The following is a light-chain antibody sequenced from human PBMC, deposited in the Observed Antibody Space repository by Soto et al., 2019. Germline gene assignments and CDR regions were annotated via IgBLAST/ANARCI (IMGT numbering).Light chain of an antibody. CDR1: SGHSSYA. CDR2: LNSDGSH. V-gene: IGLV4-69*01. CDR3: QTWGTGIWV. J-gene: IGLJ3*02. Sequence: QPVLTQSPSASASLGASVKLTCTLSSGHSSYAIAWHQQQPEQGPRYLMRLNSDGSHTNGDGIPERFSGSSSGAERYLTISSLQSEDEADYYCQTWGTGIWVFGGGTKLPVL.